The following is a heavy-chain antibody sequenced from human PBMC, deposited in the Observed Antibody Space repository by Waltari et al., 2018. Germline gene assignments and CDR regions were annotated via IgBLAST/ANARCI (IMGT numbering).Heavy chain of an antibody. CDR1: GFTVSNSY. D-gene: IGHD5-18*01. J-gene: IGHJ4*02. CDR3: TRDRGAPATAMGFDS. V-gene: IGHV3-53*01. Sequence: EVQVEESGGDLIQPGGSLRLSCAVSGFTVSNSYMSWVRQAPGKGLEWVAIIYSDGHTNYADSVKDRFIISRDNSKNTVDLQRNSLRVEDTAMYYCTRDRGAPATAMGFDSWGQGTLVTVSS. CDR2: IYSDGHT.